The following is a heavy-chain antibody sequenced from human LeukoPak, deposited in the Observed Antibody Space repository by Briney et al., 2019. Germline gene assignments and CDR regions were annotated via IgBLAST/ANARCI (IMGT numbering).Heavy chain of an antibody. D-gene: IGHD6-6*01. CDR3: ARSAAEQVALDY. CDR1: GYTFTSYD. Sequence: ASVKVSCKASGYTFTSYDINWVRQATGQGLEWMGWMNPNSGNTGYAQKFQGRVTMTRNTSISTAYMELSSLRSEDTAVYYCARSAAEQVALDYWGQGTLVTVSS. CDR2: MNPNSGNT. V-gene: IGHV1-8*01. J-gene: IGHJ4*02.